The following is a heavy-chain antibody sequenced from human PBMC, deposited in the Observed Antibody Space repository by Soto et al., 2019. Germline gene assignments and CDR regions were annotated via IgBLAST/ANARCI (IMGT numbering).Heavy chain of an antibody. J-gene: IGHJ4*02. V-gene: IGHV3-23*01. Sequence: EVQLLDSGGGLVQPGGSLRLSCAASGFTFNNYAMTWVRQAPGKGLEWVSAISGGGDTTSYADSVTGRFTVSRDGSKNTLYLQMSSLRAEDTALYYCANGRGGSGSLTPRVDFWGQGTLVTVSS. CDR1: GFTFNNYA. CDR3: ANGRGGSGSLTPRVDF. D-gene: IGHD3-10*01. CDR2: ISGGGDTT.